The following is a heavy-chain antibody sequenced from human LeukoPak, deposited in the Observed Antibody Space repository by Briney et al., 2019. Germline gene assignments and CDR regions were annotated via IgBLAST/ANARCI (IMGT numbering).Heavy chain of an antibody. V-gene: IGHV4-59*01. D-gene: IGHD3-10*01. CDR1: GGSISSSY. J-gene: IGHJ3*01. Sequence: SETLSLTCTVSGGSISSSYWTWIRQPPGKGLEWIGYIHYNGRTNYNPSLKNRVTISVDTSKTQFSLSLSSVTAADTAVYFCARGFSYHGSGLDGFDVWGQGRMVTVSS. CDR3: ARGFSYHGSGLDGFDV. CDR2: IHYNGRT.